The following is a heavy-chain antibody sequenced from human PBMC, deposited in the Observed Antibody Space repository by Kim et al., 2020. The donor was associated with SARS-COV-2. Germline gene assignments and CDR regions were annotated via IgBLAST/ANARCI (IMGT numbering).Heavy chain of an antibody. Sequence: YADSVKGRFTSSRDNAKNTLYLQMNRLRVEDTAVYYCAGIRGSGTYSTYWGQGTLVTVSP. D-gene: IGHD1-26*01. V-gene: IGHV3-74*01. J-gene: IGHJ4*02. CDR3: AGIRGSGTYSTY.